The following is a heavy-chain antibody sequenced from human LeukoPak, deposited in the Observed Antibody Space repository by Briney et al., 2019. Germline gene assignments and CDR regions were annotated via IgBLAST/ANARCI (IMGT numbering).Heavy chain of an antibody. V-gene: IGHV3-7*05. Sequence: PGGSLRLSCADSGFTFSRSWMTWVRQAPGKGLEWVANINEDGSAQNYVDSVKGRFTISRDNPKSTLYLEMNSLRAEDTAVYYCARDAGYDRFDYWGQGTLVTASS. CDR1: GFTFSRSW. D-gene: IGHD3-22*01. CDR2: INEDGSAQ. CDR3: ARDAGYDRFDY. J-gene: IGHJ4*02.